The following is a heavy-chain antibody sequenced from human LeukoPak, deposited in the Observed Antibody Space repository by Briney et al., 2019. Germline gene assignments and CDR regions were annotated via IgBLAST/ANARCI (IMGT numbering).Heavy chain of an antibody. CDR2: IYYSGST. D-gene: IGHD3-10*01. CDR1: GGSISSYY. V-gene: IGHV4-59*01. CDR3: ARAAPMVRGSGNWFDP. Sequence: SETLSLTCTVSGGSISSYYWSWIRQPPGKGLEWIGYIYYSGSTNYNPSLKSRVTISVDTSKNQFSLKLSSVIAADTAVYYCARAAPMVRGSGNWFDPWGQGTLVTVSS. J-gene: IGHJ5*02.